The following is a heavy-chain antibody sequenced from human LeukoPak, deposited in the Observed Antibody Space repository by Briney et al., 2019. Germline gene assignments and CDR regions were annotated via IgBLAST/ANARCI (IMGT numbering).Heavy chain of an antibody. J-gene: IGHJ4*02. CDR2: FDPGDGET. V-gene: IGHV1-24*01. D-gene: IGHD5/OR15-5a*01. Sequence: ASVKVSCKVSGYTLSDLSMHWVRQAPGKGLEWMGGFDPGDGETIYTQRFQGRVTMTEDTSTDTAYMELSSLRSEDTAVYYCAAGGVYDLFDYWGQGTLVTVSS. CDR1: GYTLSDLS. CDR3: AAGGVYDLFDY.